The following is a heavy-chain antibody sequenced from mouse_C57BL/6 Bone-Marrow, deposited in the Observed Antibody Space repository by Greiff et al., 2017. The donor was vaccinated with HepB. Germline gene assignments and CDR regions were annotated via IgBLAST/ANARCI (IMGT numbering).Heavy chain of an antibody. V-gene: IGHV1-50*01. CDR3: ARSGTYYGSSYFDY. CDR1: GYTFTSYW. Sequence: VQLQQPGAELVKPGASVKLSCKASGYTFTSYWMQWVKQRPGQGLEWIGEIDPSDSYTNYNQKFKGKATLTVDTSSSTAYMQLSSLTSEDSAVYYCARSGTYYGSSYFDYWGQGTTLTVSS. CDR2: IDPSDSYT. J-gene: IGHJ2*01. D-gene: IGHD1-1*01.